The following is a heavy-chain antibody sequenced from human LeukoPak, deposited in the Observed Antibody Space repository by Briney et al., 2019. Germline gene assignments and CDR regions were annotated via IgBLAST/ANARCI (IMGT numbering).Heavy chain of an antibody. CDR3: ARSDDKAYGGNQYYFDY. Sequence: ASVEVSCKASGYTFTSYGISWVRQAPGQGLEWMGWISAYNGNTNYAQKLQGRVTMTTDTSTSTAYMELRSLRSDDTAVYYCARSDDKAYGGNQYYFDYWGQGTLVTVSS. D-gene: IGHD4-23*01. J-gene: IGHJ4*02. CDR2: ISAYNGNT. V-gene: IGHV1-18*01. CDR1: GYTFTSYG.